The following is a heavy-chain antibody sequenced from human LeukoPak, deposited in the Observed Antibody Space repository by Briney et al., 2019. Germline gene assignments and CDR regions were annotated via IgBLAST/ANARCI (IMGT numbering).Heavy chain of an antibody. CDR3: ARLLRGPHWFDP. CDR1: SSYA. CDR2: IYYSGST. J-gene: IGHJ5*02. Sequence: SSYAMSRVRQPPGKGLEWIGSIYYSGSTYYNPSLKSRVTISVDTSKNQFSLKLSSVTAADTAVYYCARLLRGPHWFDPWGQGTLVTVSS. V-gene: IGHV4-39*01.